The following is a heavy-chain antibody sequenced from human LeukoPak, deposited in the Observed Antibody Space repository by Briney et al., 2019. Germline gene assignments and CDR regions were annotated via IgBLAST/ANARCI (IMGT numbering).Heavy chain of an antibody. Sequence: GSLRLSCTASGFTFGDYAMSWVRQAPGKGLEWVGFIRSKAYGGTTEYAASVKARFTISRDDSKSIAYLQMNSLKTEDTAVYYCTLPGAWGQGTLVTVSS. CDR2: IRSKAYGGTT. J-gene: IGHJ5*02. V-gene: IGHV3-49*04. CDR3: TLPGA. D-gene: IGHD2-15*01. CDR1: GFTFGDYA.